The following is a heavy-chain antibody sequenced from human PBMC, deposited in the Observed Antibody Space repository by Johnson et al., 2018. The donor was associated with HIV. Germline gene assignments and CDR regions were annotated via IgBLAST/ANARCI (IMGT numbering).Heavy chain of an antibody. CDR2: IGTAGDT. CDR1: GFTFSSYD. D-gene: IGHD1-26*01. J-gene: IGHJ3*02. Sequence: EVQLVESGGGLVQPGGSLRLSCAASGFTFSSYDMHWVRQATGKGLEWVSAIGTAGDTYYPGSVKGRFTISRDNSKNTLYLQMNSLRAEDTAVYYCAREGWALIWGQGTMVTVSS. V-gene: IGHV3-13*01. CDR3: AREGWALI.